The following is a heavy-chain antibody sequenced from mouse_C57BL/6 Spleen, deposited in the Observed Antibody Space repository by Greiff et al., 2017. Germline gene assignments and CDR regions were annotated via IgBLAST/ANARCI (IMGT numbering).Heavy chain of an antibody. CDR1: GYAFSSSW. D-gene: IGHD2-2*01. CDR3: ATATMVTRLGY. Sequence: QVQLQQSGPELVKPGASVKISCKASGYAFSSSWMNWVQQRPGKGLEWIGRIYPGDGDTNYNGKFKGKATLTADKSSSTAYMQLSSLTSEDSAVYFCATATMVTRLGYWGQGTLVTVSA. CDR2: IYPGDGDT. J-gene: IGHJ3*01. V-gene: IGHV1-82*01.